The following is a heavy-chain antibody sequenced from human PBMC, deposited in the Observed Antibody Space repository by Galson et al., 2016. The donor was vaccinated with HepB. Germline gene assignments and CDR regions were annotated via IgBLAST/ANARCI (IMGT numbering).Heavy chain of an antibody. V-gene: IGHV3-33*01. CDR2: IWYDGTDK. J-gene: IGHJ4*02. CDR3: VRDGGLIAVAGLLDY. CDR1: GFTFYSYG. Sequence: SLRLSCAASGFTFYSYGMHWVRQAPGKGLEWVSVIWYDGTDKYYADSVKGRFTISRDNSKNTLYLQMHSLRVEDTALYYCVRDGGLIAVAGLLDYWDQGTLVTVSS. D-gene: IGHD6-19*01.